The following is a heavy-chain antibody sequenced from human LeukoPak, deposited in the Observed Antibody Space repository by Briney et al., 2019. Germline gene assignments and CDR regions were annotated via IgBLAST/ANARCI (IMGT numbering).Heavy chain of an antibody. Sequence: ASVKVSCKASGYTFTGYYMHWVRQAPGQGLEWMGWINPNSGGTNYAQKFQGRVTVTRDTSISTAYMELSRLRSDDTAVYYCARVLGYCSGGSCPRWSLGYWGQGTLVTVSS. CDR2: INPNSGGT. CDR3: ARVLGYCSGGSCPRWSLGY. V-gene: IGHV1-2*02. D-gene: IGHD2-15*01. CDR1: GYTFTGYY. J-gene: IGHJ4*02.